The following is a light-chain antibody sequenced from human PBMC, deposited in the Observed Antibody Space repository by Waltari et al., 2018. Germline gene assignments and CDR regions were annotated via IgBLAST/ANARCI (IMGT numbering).Light chain of an antibody. CDR2: SND. J-gene: IGLJ3*02. CDR3: AAWDDSLNGWV. CDR1: NSNIGSKN. Sequence: QSALTQPPSSSGTPRQRVPMASSGSNSNIGSKNATWYQQFQGTAPKLLIYSNDQRPSGVPDRVSGSKSGTSASLAISGLQSEDEADYYCAAWDDSLNGWVFGGGTKLTVL. V-gene: IGLV1-44*01.